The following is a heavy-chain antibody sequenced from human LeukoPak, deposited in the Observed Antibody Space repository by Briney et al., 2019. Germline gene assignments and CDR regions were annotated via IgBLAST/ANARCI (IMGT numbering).Heavy chain of an antibody. Sequence: GGSLRLSCAASGFTFSSYAMSWVRQAPGKGLEWVSAISGSGGSTYYADSVKGRFTISRDNSKNTLYLQMNSLRAEDTAVYYCARAVGYCSSTSCYLPADYWGQGTLVTVSS. CDR2: ISGSGGST. CDR3: ARAVGYCSSTSCYLPADY. D-gene: IGHD2-2*01. J-gene: IGHJ4*02. V-gene: IGHV3-23*01. CDR1: GFTFSSYA.